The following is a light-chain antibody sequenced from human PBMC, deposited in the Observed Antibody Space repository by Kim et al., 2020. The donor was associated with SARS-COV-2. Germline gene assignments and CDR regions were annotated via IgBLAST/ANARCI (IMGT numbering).Light chain of an antibody. CDR2: RNN. Sequence: RVTISCSGSSSNIGTNYVYWYQQVPGTAPKLRIYRNNQRPSGVPERFSGSRSGTSASLAISGLRPEDEADYYCAAWDDSLSGREVFGGGTQLTVL. CDR1: SSNIGTNY. V-gene: IGLV1-47*01. J-gene: IGLJ2*01. CDR3: AAWDDSLSGREV.